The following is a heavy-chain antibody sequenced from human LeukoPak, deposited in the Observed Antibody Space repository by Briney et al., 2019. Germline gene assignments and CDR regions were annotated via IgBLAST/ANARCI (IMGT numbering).Heavy chain of an antibody. V-gene: IGHV5-51*01. CDR1: GYSVINYW. J-gene: IGHJ4*02. CDR3: ARGSIMGATRNYLDY. D-gene: IGHD1-26*01. CDR2: IYPGDSDT. Sequence: GESLKISCKASGYSVINYWIGWVRQMPGKGLEWMGIIYPGDSDTRYSPSFQGQVTISADKSISTAYLQWSNLKASDTAMYYCARGSIMGATRNYLDYWGQGTLVTVSS.